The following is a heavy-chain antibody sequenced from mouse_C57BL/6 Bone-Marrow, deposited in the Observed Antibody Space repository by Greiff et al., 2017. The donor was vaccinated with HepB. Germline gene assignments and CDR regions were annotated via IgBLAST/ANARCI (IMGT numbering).Heavy chain of an antibody. CDR3: ARIGGQLLLRYYFDY. V-gene: IGHV1-22*01. CDR1: GYTFTDYN. J-gene: IGHJ2*01. D-gene: IGHD1-1*01. Sequence: EVKLQESGPELVKPGASVKMSCKASGYTFTDYNMHWVKQSHGKSLEWIGYINPNNGGTSYNQKFKGKATLTVNKSSSTAYMELRSLTSEDSAVYYCARIGGQLLLRYYFDYWGQGTTLTVSS. CDR2: INPNNGGT.